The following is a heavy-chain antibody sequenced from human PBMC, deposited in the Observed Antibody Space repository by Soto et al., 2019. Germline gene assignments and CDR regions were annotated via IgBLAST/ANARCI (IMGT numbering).Heavy chain of an antibody. Sequence: GGSLRLSCVASGFNFKKFAMAWVRQAAGEGLEWVSGISCCGGSASYADSVKGRFSIARDDSKNTVSLQLNSLRVEDTAQYYCAKADGQQWLIPHLDNWGQGTRVTV. CDR2: ISCCGGSA. V-gene: IGHV3-23*01. D-gene: IGHD6-19*01. CDR1: GFNFKKFA. CDR3: AKADGQQWLIPHLDN. J-gene: IGHJ4*02.